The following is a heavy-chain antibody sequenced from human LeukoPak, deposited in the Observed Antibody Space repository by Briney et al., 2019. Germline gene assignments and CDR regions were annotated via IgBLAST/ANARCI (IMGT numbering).Heavy chain of an antibody. V-gene: IGHV4-4*09. J-gene: IGHJ4*02. CDR1: GGSISSYY. CDR2: IYHSGST. CDR3: ARAPLGYCSGGTCKRYFDY. D-gene: IGHD2-15*01. Sequence: SETLSLTCTVSGGSISSYYWSWIRQPPGKGLEWIGYIYHSGSTSYNPSLKSRVIISVDTSKNQFSLKLSSVTAADTAVYYCARAPLGYCSGGTCKRYFDYWGQGTLVTVSS.